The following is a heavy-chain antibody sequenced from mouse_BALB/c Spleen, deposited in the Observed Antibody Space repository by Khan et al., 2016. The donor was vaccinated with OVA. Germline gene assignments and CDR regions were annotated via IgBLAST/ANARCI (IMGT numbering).Heavy chain of an antibody. Sequence: QVQLQQSGPEPVRPGASVKISCKGSGYTFADSGMHWVRQSHAKSLEWIGIISTYYGNIKYNQKFEGRATMTVDKSYSTAYMELARLTSEDSAVYFCTRDGISEFAYWGQGTLVTVSA. CDR3: TRDGISEFAY. CDR2: ISTYYGNI. J-gene: IGHJ3*01. CDR1: GYTFADSG. V-gene: IGHV1S137*01. D-gene: IGHD2-3*01.